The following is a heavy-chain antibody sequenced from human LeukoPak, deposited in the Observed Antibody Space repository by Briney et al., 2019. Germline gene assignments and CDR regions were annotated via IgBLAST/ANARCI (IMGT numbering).Heavy chain of an antibody. D-gene: IGHD5-18*01. J-gene: IGHJ4*02. Sequence: SVKVSCKASGGTFSSYAISWVRQAPGHGLEWMGRNIPIFGTANDAKKVQGRVSITTDESTSTAYMELSSLRSEDTAVYYCARGRGYSYGPFDYWGQGTLVTVSS. CDR2: NIPIFGTA. CDR3: ARGRGYSYGPFDY. V-gene: IGHV1-69*05. CDR1: GGTFSSYA.